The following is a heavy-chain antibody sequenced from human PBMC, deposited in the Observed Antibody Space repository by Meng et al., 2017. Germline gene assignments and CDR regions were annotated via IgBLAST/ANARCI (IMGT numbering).Heavy chain of an antibody. CDR3: ARDDYSNYLPFDY. CDR2: IIPIFGTA. V-gene: IGHV1-69*01. Sequence: QVQLVKSGAEVKKPGSSVKVSCKASGGTFNSYAISWVRQAPGQGLEWMGGIIPIFGTANYAQKFQGRVTITADESTSTAYMELSSLRSEDTAVYYCARDDYSNYLPFDYWGQGTLVTASS. CDR1: GGTFNSYA. D-gene: IGHD4-11*01. J-gene: IGHJ4*02.